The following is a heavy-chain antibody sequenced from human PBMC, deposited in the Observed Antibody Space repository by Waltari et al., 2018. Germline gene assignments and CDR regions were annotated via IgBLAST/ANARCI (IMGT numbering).Heavy chain of an antibody. D-gene: IGHD3-16*02. Sequence: QVQLQESGPGLVKTSETLSLTCTVSGGSISSYYWSWIRQPPGKGLEWIGYIYYSGSTNYNPSLKSRVTISVDTSKNQFSLKLSSVTAADTAVYYCARADYDYIWGSYRPGAFDIWGQGTMVTVSS. CDR1: GGSISSYY. V-gene: IGHV4-59*01. J-gene: IGHJ3*02. CDR3: ARADYDYIWGSYRPGAFDI. CDR2: IYYSGST.